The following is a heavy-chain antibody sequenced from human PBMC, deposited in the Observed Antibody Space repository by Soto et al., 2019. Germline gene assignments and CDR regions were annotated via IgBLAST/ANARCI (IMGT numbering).Heavy chain of an antibody. CDR3: ARDEPGYCIRSSCVGFAY. V-gene: IGHV3-48*04. CDR2: ISSSSSTI. Sequence: VRQKTRKGLEWVSYISSSSSTIYYADSVKGRFTISRDNAKNSLYLQMNSLRAEDTAVYYCARDEPGYCIRSSCVGFAYWGQGTLVTVSS. J-gene: IGHJ4*02. D-gene: IGHD2-2*03.